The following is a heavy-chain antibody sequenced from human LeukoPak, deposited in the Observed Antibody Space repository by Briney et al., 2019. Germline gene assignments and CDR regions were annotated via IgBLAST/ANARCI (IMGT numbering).Heavy chain of an antibody. CDR3: ARDDYYGSGSYYTGDYYSMDV. J-gene: IGHJ6*02. D-gene: IGHD3-10*01. V-gene: IGHV1-69*04. Sequence: SVKLSCKASGGTFSSYAISWVRHAPGQGLEWMGRITPILGIANYAQKFQGRVTITADKSTSTAYMELSSLRSEDTAVYYCARDDYYGSGSYYTGDYYSMDVWGQGTTVTVSS. CDR2: ITPILGIA. CDR1: GGTFSSYA.